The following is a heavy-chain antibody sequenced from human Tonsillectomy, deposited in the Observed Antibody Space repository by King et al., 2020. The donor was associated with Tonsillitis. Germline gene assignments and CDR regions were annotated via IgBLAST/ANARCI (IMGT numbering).Heavy chain of an antibody. Sequence: QLQESGSGLVKPSQTLSLTCAVSGGSISSGGYSWSWIRQPPGKGLEWIGYIYHSGSTYYNPSLKSRVTISVDRSKNQFSLKLSSVTAADTAVYYCARGWSMIAGDYWGQGTLVTVSS. CDR2: IYHSGST. D-gene: IGHD3-22*01. V-gene: IGHV4-30-2*01. CDR1: GGSISSGGYS. CDR3: ARGWSMIAGDY. J-gene: IGHJ4*02.